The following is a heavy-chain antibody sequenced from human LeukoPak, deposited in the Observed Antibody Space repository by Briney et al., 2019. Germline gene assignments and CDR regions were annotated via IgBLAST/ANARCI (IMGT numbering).Heavy chain of an antibody. CDR1: GGSISSGGYY. V-gene: IGHV4-30-4*01. CDR2: IYCSGST. Sequence: SETLSLTCTVSGGSISSGGYYWSWIRQPPGKGLEWIGYIYCSGSTYYNPSLKSRVTISVDTSKNQFSLKLSSVTAADTAVYYCARDRTADGMDVWGQGTTVTVSS. CDR3: ARDRTADGMDV. J-gene: IGHJ6*02. D-gene: IGHD4-17*01.